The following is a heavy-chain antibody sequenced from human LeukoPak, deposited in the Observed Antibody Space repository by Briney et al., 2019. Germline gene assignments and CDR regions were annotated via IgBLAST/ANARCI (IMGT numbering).Heavy chain of an antibody. J-gene: IGHJ5*02. CDR2: IIPILGIA. Sequence: SVKVSCKASGGTFSSYTISWVRQAPGQGLEWMGRIIPILGIANYAQKFQGRVTITADKSTSTAYMELSSLRSEDTAVYYCAKGPPQNWFDPWAREPWSPSLQ. V-gene: IGHV1-69*02. CDR1: GGTFSSYT. CDR3: AKGPPQNWFDP.